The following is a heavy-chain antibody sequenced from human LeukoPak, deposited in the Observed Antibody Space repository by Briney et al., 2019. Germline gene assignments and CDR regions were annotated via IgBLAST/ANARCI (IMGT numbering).Heavy chain of an antibody. D-gene: IGHD6-13*01. V-gene: IGHV4-34*01. CDR3: ARRRKSSSWFSVRFDY. CDR1: GGSFSGYY. J-gene: IGHJ4*02. Sequence: SETLSLTCAVYGGSFSGYYWSWIRQPPGKGLEWIGEINHSGSTNYNPSLKSRVTISVDTSKNQFSLKLSSVTAADTAVYYCARRRKSSSWFSVRFDYWGQGTLVTVSS. CDR2: INHSGST.